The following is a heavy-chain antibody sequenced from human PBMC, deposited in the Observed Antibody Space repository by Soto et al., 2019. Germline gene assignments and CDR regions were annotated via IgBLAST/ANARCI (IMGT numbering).Heavy chain of an antibody. D-gene: IGHD3-10*02. CDR2: TSYQGSNQ. J-gene: IGHJ4*02. CDR3: AKDFSTMWPGTLDY. Sequence: QVQLVESGGGVVQPGRSLRLSCAASGFTFSNYAIHWVRQAPGKGLEWVAVTSYQGSNQYYADSVKGRFTISRDYPKNTLYLQMNSLRADDTAVYYCAKDFSTMWPGTLDYWGQGTLVTVSS. CDR1: GFTFSNYA. V-gene: IGHV3-30*04.